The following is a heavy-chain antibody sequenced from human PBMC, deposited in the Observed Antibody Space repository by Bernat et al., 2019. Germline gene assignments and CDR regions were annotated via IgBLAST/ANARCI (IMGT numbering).Heavy chain of an antibody. CDR1: GFTFSNYG. V-gene: IGHV3-33*01. CDR2: IWYDVSNK. Sequence: QAQLVESGGGVVQPGRSLRLSCAASGFTFSNYGMHWVRQAPGKGLEWVAVIWYDVSNKYYADSVKGRFTISRDNSKNTLYLQMNSLGDEDTAVYYCARLGSSWSIDYWGQGTVVTVSS. J-gene: IGHJ4*02. D-gene: IGHD6-13*01. CDR3: ARLGSSWSIDY.